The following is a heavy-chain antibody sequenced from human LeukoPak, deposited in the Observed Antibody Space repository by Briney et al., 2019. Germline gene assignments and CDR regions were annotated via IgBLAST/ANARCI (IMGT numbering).Heavy chain of an antibody. CDR2: ISGSGGST. CDR1: GFTFSSYA. D-gene: IGHD1-26*01. J-gene: IGHJ4*02. Sequence: QPGGSLRLSCAASGFTFSSYAMSWVRQAPGKGLEWVSAISGSGGSTYYADSVKGRFTISRDNSRNTLYLQMNSLRAEDTAVYYCAKVVGATTAGLFDYWGQGTLVTVSS. V-gene: IGHV3-23*01. CDR3: AKVVGATTAGLFDY.